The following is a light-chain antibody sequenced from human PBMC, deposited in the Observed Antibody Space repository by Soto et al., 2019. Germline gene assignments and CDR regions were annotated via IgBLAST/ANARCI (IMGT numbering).Light chain of an antibody. CDR3: KQYNNWPPWT. V-gene: IGKV3-15*01. CDR2: DAS. CDR1: QSVSNN. Sequence: ILMTQSPATLSVSPGERATLSCRASQSVSNNLAWYQQKPGQAPRLLIYDASTRATGIPARFSGSGSGTEFTLTISGLQSEDFAFYYCKQYNNWPPWTFGQGTKVEIK. J-gene: IGKJ1*01.